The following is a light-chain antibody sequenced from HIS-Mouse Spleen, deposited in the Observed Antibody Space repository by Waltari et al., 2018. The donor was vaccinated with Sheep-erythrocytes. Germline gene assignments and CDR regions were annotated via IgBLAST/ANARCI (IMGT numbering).Light chain of an antibody. V-gene: IGLV2-8*01. Sequence: QSALTQPPSASGSPGQSVTISCTGTSSDVGGYNYVSRYQQHPGKAPKLMIYEVSKRPAGVPDRFSGSKSGTTASLTVSGLQAEDEADYYCSSYAGSNNWVFGGGTKLTVL. CDR3: SSYAGSNNWV. CDR2: EVS. J-gene: IGLJ3*02. CDR1: SSDVGGYNY.